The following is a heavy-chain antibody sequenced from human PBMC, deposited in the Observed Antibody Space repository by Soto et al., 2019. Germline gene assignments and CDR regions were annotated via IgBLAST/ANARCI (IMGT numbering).Heavy chain of an antibody. CDR3: AKDVVIVVVVAATPAYGMDV. V-gene: IGHV3-23*01. CDR1: GFTFSSYA. D-gene: IGHD2-15*01. CDR2: ISGSGGST. J-gene: IGHJ6*02. Sequence: AGGSLRLSCAASGFTFSSYAMSWVRQAPGKGLEWVSAISGSGGSTYYADSVKGRFTISRDNSKNTLYLQMNSLRAEDTAVYYCAKDVVIVVVVAATPAYGMDVWGQGTTVTVSS.